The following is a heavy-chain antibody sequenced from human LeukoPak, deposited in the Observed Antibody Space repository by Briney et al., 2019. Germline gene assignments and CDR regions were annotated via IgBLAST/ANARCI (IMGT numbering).Heavy chain of an antibody. Sequence: GGSLRLSCAASGFTFSSYSMNWVRQAPGKGLEWVAVISYDGSNKYYADSVKGRFTISRDNPKNTLYLQMNSLRAEDTAVYYCAKFPSVQVAGPLDDYWGQGTLVTVSS. V-gene: IGHV3-30*18. J-gene: IGHJ4*02. D-gene: IGHD6-19*01. CDR2: ISYDGSNK. CDR3: AKFPSVQVAGPLDDY. CDR1: GFTFSSYS.